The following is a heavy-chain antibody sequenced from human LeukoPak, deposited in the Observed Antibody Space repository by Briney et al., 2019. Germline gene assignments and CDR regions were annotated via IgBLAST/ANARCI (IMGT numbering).Heavy chain of an antibody. J-gene: IGHJ4*02. CDR2: INKDGSTV. Sequence: GGSLRLSCAASGYTFSAYWMHWVRQAPGKGLVWDSRINKDGSTVTYTDSVKGRFTISRDNAQNTLSLEMKSLRVDDTAVYYCVRGGPSGSGDYWGQGTLVTVSA. D-gene: IGHD3-10*01. CDR1: GYTFSAYW. CDR3: VRGGPSGSGDY. V-gene: IGHV3-74*01.